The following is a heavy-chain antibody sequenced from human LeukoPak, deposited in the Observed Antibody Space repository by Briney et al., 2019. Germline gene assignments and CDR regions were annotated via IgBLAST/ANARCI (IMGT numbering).Heavy chain of an antibody. CDR2: ISSNGGST. CDR3: TTAGPHESFDY. Sequence: GGSLRLSCTASGFTFGTYAMSWVRQAPGKGLEYVSAISSNGGSTYYANSVKGRFTISRDDSKNTLYLRMNSLKTEDTAVYYCTTAGPHESFDYWGQGTLVTVSS. CDR1: GFTFGTYA. J-gene: IGHJ4*02. V-gene: IGHV3-64*01.